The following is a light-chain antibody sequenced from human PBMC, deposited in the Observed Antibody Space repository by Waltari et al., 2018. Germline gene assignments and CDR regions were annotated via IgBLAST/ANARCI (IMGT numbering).Light chain of an antibody. Sequence: IQMTQSPSSLSASVGDTVTITCRASQGISSYLNWFQQKPGKAPKLLIYAATTVQSGVPSRFSGRGAGTEFTLTINSLQPEDFATYYCLQHNSYPPTFGQGTKVEIK. CDR3: LQHNSYPPT. CDR1: QGISSY. CDR2: AAT. V-gene: IGKV1-17*01. J-gene: IGKJ1*01.